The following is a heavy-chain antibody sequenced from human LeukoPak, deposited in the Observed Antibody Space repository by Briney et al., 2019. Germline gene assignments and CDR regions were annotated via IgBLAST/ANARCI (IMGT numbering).Heavy chain of an antibody. CDR2: ISAYNGKT. Sequence: ASVKLSCNASGYTFTSFGISWVRQAPGQGLEWLGWISAYNGKTNNAQKLQGRVTITTATSTSTAYMKLKSLRSDDTAVYYCAVCIAASGGSFDYWGQGTLVTVSS. D-gene: IGHD6-13*01. J-gene: IGHJ4*02. CDR1: GYTFTSFG. CDR3: AVCIAASGGSFDY. V-gene: IGHV1-18*01.